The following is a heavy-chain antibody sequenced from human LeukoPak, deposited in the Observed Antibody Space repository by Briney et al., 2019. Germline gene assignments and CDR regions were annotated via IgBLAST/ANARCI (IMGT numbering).Heavy chain of an antibody. CDR2: IYQEGNEK. CDR1: RFSLSGYW. V-gene: IGHV3-7*01. CDR3: ARESTAGYNSSWYGFRN. D-gene: IGHD6-13*01. J-gene: IGHJ1*01. Sequence: AGALRLSRAHCRFSLSGYWMSWVRPAPRKGVGWVANIYQEGNEKYSVDSVKGLFTISRDNDKNSLFLQMGSLRVEDTAVYYCARESTAGYNSSWYGFRNWGQGTLVSVSS.